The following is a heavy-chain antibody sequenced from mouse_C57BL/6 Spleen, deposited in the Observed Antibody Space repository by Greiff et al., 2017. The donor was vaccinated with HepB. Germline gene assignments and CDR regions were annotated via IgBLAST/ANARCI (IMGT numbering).Heavy chain of an antibody. J-gene: IGHJ4*01. CDR3: AKNGYYGSSGPYAMDY. CDR1: GFSLTSYG. CDR2: IWRGGST. V-gene: IGHV2-5*01. Sequence: QVQLQQSGPGLVQPSQSLSITCTVSGFSLTSYGVHWVRQSPGKGLEWLGVIWRGGSTDYNAAFMSRLSITKDNSKSQVFFKMNSLQADDTAIYYCAKNGYYGSSGPYAMDYWGQGTSVTVSS. D-gene: IGHD1-1*01.